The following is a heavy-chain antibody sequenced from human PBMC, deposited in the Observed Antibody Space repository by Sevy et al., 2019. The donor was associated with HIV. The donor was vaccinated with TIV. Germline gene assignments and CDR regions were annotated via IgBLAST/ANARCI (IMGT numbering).Heavy chain of an antibody. CDR1: GFTFSSYA. D-gene: IGHD2-2*01. CDR2: ISGSGGST. Sequence: GGSLRLSCAASGFTFSSYAMSWVRQAPGKGLEWVSAISGSGGSTYYADSVKGRFTISRDNSKNTLYLQMNSLRAEDTAVYYCAKDRYCSSTSCSGHFDYWGQGTLVNVSS. CDR3: AKDRYCSSTSCSGHFDY. V-gene: IGHV3-23*01. J-gene: IGHJ4*02.